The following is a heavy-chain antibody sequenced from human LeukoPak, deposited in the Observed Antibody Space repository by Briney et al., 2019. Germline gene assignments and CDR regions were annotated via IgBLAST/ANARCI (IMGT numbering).Heavy chain of an antibody. V-gene: IGHV4-38-2*01. CDR1: GYSIRSGDY. Sequence: PSETLSLTCAVSGYSIRSGDYWGWIRQSPGKGLEWIGSIYHSGSTHYNPSLKSRVTISVDTSKNQFSLMLSSVTAADTAVYYCARNRSLTTTPGFDHWGQGTLVAVSS. J-gene: IGHJ4*02. D-gene: IGHD4-11*01. CDR2: IYHSGST. CDR3: ARNRSLTTTPGFDH.